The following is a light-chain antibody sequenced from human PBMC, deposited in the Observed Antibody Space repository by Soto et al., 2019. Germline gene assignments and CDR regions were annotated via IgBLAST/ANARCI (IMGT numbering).Light chain of an antibody. CDR1: QSVSSN. Sequence: EIVMTQSPATLSVSPGERATLSCRASQSVSSNLAWYQQKPGQAPRLLIYGASARATGIPARFSGSGSGTEFTLTISSLQSEDSAVYYCQQYNNWRTFGQGTKLEI. J-gene: IGKJ2*02. CDR2: GAS. CDR3: QQYNNWRT. V-gene: IGKV3-15*01.